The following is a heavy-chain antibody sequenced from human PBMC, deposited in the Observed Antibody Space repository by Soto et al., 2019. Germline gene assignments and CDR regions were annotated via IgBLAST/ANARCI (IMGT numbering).Heavy chain of an antibody. Sequence: EVQVLESGGDLVQPGGSLRLSCAASGFTFNDYAMTWVRQAPGKGLDWVSSVSANGDITYYADSVKGRFTISRDNSNNTLLLQMNSLRAEDTALFYCARGDRGGSGSPASYYF. D-gene: IGHD3-10*01. J-gene: IGHJ4*01. V-gene: IGHV3-23*01. CDR3: ARGDRGGSGSPASYYF. CDR1: GFTFNDYA. CDR2: VSANGDIT.